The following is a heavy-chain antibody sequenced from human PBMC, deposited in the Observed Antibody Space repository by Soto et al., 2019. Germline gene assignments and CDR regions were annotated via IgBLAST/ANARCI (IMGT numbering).Heavy chain of an antibody. CDR3: ARDPGTQRGGMDV. Sequence: QVQLVQSGAEVKKPGASVKVSCKASGYTFTSYGISWVRQAPGQGLEWMGWINPNSGGTNYAQKFQGRVTMTRDTSISTAYMELSRLRSDDTAVYYCARDPGTQRGGMDVWGQGTTVTVSS. V-gene: IGHV1-2*02. CDR2: INPNSGGT. D-gene: IGHD1-7*01. J-gene: IGHJ6*02. CDR1: GYTFTSYG.